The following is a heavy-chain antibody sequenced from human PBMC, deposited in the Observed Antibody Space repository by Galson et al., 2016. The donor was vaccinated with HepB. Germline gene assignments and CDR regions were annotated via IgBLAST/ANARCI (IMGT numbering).Heavy chain of an antibody. CDR2: YSGST. Sequence: SETLSLTCTVSGGSISSYYWSWIRQPPGKGLEWIGYYSGSTNYNPSLKSRVTILVDTSKNEFSLKMISVTAADTACYYCASGGPDPNGDGYNRGAFDIWGQGTMVTVSS. CDR3: ASGGPDPNGDGYNRGAFDI. V-gene: IGHV4-59*01. J-gene: IGHJ3*02. D-gene: IGHD5-24*01. CDR1: GGSISSYY.